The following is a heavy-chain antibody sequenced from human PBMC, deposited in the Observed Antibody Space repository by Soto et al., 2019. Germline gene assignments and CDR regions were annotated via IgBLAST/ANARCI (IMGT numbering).Heavy chain of an antibody. Sequence: QVQLQQWGAGLLKPSETLSLTCAVYGGSFSAYYWSWIRQSPGKGLEWIGEIHHSGSTNYKPSLKSRVTISLDTSKNQFSLELRSVTAADTAVYYCASYASGSYYNGYYFDYWGQGTLVTVSS. CDR3: ASYASGSYYNGYYFDY. CDR2: IHHSGST. D-gene: IGHD3-10*01. V-gene: IGHV4-34*01. CDR1: GGSFSAYY. J-gene: IGHJ4*02.